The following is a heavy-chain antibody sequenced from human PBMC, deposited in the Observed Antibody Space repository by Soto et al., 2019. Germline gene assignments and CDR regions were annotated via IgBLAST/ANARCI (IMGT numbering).Heavy chain of an antibody. J-gene: IGHJ6*03. CDR3: ARAVSHFYHYYYMDV. CDR1: GYTFTTYD. D-gene: IGHD2-8*01. CDR2: ISAFNGNT. Sequence: QVQLVQSGAEVKKPGASVKVSCKASGYTFTTYDISWVRQAPGQGLEWMGWISAFNGNTNYAQKLQGRGNMTTDTSTSTAYMELRSLRSDDTAVYYCARAVSHFYHYYYMDVWGKGTTVTVSS. V-gene: IGHV1-18*01.